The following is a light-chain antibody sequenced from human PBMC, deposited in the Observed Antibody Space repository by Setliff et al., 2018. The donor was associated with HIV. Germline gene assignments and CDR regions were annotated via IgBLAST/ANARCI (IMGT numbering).Light chain of an antibody. CDR3: CLYVNSGISV. J-gene: IGLJ1*01. Sequence: QSALTQPASVSGSPGQAITISCSGTSSDVGAYNYVSWYQQHPGKAPKVMIYDVNKGPSGVSNRFSGSKSGHTASLTISGLQAEDEADYYCCLYVNSGISVFGTGTKVT. V-gene: IGLV2-23*02. CDR1: SSDVGAYNY. CDR2: DVN.